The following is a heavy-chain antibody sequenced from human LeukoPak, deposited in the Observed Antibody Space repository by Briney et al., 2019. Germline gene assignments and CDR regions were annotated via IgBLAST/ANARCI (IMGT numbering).Heavy chain of an antibody. Sequence: SETLSLTCAVYGGSFSGYYWSWIRQPPGTGLEWIGEINHSGSTNYNPSLKSRVTISVDTSKNQFSLKLSSVTAADTAVYYCARGAGYCSSTSCFAFDYWGQGTLVTVSS. CDR3: ARGAGYCSSTSCFAFDY. D-gene: IGHD2-2*01. J-gene: IGHJ4*02. CDR2: INHSGST. V-gene: IGHV4-34*01. CDR1: GGSFSGYY.